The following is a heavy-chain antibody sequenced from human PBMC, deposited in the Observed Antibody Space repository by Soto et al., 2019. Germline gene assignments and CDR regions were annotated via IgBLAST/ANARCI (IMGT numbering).Heavy chain of an antibody. V-gene: IGHV3-30-3*01. CDR2: ISYDGSNK. J-gene: IGHJ4*02. CDR1: GFTFSSYA. CDR3: ARLQVVTSFDY. D-gene: IGHD3-22*01. Sequence: QVQLVESGGGVVQPGRSPRLSCAASGFTFSSYAMHWVRQAPGKGLEWVAVISYDGSNKYYADSVKGRFTISRDNSKNTLYLQMNSLRAEDTAVYYCARLQVVTSFDYWGQGTLVTVSS.